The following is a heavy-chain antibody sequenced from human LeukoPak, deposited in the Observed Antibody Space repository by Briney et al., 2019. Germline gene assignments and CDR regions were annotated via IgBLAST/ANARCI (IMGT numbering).Heavy chain of an antibody. Sequence: SETLSLTCTVSGGSISSYYWSWIRQPPGKGLEWIGYIYYSGSTNYNPSLKSRVTISVDTSKNQFSLKLSSVTAADTAVYYCARTSSIAARLNWFDPWGQGTLVTVSS. V-gene: IGHV4-59*01. CDR1: GGSISSYY. CDR2: IYYSGST. D-gene: IGHD6-6*01. J-gene: IGHJ5*02. CDR3: ARTSSIAARLNWFDP.